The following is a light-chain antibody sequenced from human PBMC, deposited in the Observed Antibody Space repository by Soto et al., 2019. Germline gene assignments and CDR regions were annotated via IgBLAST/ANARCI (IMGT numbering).Light chain of an antibody. V-gene: IGKV1-5*03. CDR3: KQYNVYST. CDR2: KAS. CDR1: QSISSW. J-gene: IGKJ4*01. Sequence: DLQMTQSPSTLSASIGDRVNITCRASQSISSWLAWYQQKPGKAPKVLIYKASNLESGVQSRFSGSGSETEFTLTISSLQPDDFATYYCKQYNVYSTCGGGTKVDIK.